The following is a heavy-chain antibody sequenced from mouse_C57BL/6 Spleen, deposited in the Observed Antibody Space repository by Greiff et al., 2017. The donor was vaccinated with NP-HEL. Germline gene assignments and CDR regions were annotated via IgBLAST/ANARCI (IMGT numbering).Heavy chain of an antibody. Sequence: QVQLQQPGAELVKPGASVKLSCKASGYTFTSYWMQWVKQRPGQGLEWIGEIDPSDSYTNYNQKFKGKATLTVDTSSSTAYMQLSSLTSEDSAVYYCARGKWNYYFDYWGQGTTLTVSS. J-gene: IGHJ2*01. V-gene: IGHV1-50*01. CDR2: IDPSDSYT. CDR1: GYTFTSYW. CDR3: ARGKWNYYFDY.